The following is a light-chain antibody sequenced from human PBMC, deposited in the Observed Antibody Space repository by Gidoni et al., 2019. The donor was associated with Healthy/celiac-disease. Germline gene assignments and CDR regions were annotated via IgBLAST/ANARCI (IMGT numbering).Light chain of an antibody. Sequence: QYALTQPASVSGSPGQSITISCTGTSSDVGGYNYVSWYQQHPGKAPKLMNYEVSNRPSGVSNRFSGSKSGNTASLTISGLQAEDEADYYCSSYTSSSTVVFGGGTKLTVL. CDR3: SSYTSSSTVV. V-gene: IGLV2-14*01. CDR2: EVS. CDR1: SSDVGGYNY. J-gene: IGLJ2*01.